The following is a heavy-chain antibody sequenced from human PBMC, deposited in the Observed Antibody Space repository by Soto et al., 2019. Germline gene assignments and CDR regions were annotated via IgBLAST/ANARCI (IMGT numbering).Heavy chain of an antibody. V-gene: IGHV1-69*01. J-gene: IGHJ4*02. CDR2: IIPIYGPA. Sequence: QVQLVQSGAEVKKPGPSVKVSCKASGGTFSSYAISWVRQAPGLGLEWMGGIIPIYGPANYAQKFQVTVTITEDASTSTAYMELSSMRSEDTAVYYCASGSGWSRGYFDYWGQGPLVTASS. CDR3: ASGSGWSRGYFDY. D-gene: IGHD6-19*01. CDR1: GGTFSSYA.